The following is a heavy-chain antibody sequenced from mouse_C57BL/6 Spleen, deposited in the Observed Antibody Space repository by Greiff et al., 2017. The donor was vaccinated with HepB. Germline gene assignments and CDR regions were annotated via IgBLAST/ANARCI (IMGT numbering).Heavy chain of an antibody. Sequence: QVQLQQPGAELVKPGASVKLSCKASGYTFTSYWMHWVKQRPGQGLEWIGMIHPNSGSTNYNEKFKSKATLTVDKSSSTAYMQCSSLTSEDSAVYYCARSGNYWYFDVWGTGTTVTVSS. CDR2: IHPNSGST. CDR3: ARSGNYWYFDV. J-gene: IGHJ1*03. D-gene: IGHD2-1*01. CDR1: GYTFTSYW. V-gene: IGHV1-64*01.